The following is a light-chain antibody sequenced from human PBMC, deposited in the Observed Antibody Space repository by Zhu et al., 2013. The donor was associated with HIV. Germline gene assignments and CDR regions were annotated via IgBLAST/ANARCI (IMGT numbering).Light chain of an antibody. CDR1: QSFSRNS. CDR2: GVS. Sequence: EIVLTQSPGTLSLSPGERATLSCRASQSFSRNSLAWYQHKPGQAPRLLIYGVSSRATGIPDRFSGSGSGTQFTLTISSLETEDYAIYYCLKYGDTPYTFGQGTRLDVK. V-gene: IGKV3-20*01. J-gene: IGKJ2*01. CDR3: LKYGDTPYT.